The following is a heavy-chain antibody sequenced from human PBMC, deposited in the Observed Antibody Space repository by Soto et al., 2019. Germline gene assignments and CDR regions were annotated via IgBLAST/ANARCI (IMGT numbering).Heavy chain of an antibody. CDR3: ARDPYQDYGDSYYYYALDA. V-gene: IGHV4-4*02. CDR2: IFHDGTA. CDR1: GVSLTSGNW. Sequence: SETLSLTCAVSGVSLTSGNWWTWVRQSPQRGLEYIGEIFHDGTANYYPSFERRVAMSVDTSKNQVSLNLTSVTAADTAVYFCARDPYQDYGDSYYYYALDAWGPGLTVTAP. J-gene: IGHJ6*02. D-gene: IGHD4-17*01.